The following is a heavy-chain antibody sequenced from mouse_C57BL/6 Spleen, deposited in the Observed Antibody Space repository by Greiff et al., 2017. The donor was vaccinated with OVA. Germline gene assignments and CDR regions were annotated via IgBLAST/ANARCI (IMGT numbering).Heavy chain of an antibody. J-gene: IGHJ4*01. CDR1: GFSFNTYA. D-gene: IGHD1-1*01. CDR3: VRQVITTVLDY. CDR2: IRSKSNNYAT. Sequence: EVQGVESGGGLVQPKGSLKLSCAASGFSFNTYAMNWVRQAPGKGLEWVARIRSKSNNYATYYADSVKDRFTISRDDSESMLYLQMNNLKTEDTAMYYCVRQVITTVLDYWGQGTSVTVSS. V-gene: IGHV10-1*01.